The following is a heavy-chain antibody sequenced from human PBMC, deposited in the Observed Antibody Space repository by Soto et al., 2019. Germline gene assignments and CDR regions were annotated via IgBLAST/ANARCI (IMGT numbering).Heavy chain of an antibody. V-gene: IGHV4-30-4*01. Sequence: SETLSLTCTVSGGSISSGDYYWSWIRQPPGKGLEWIGYIYYSGSTYYNPSLKSRVTISVDTSKNQFSLKLSSVTAADTAVYYCARVRQRITIFGVVPISDVWGQGTTVTVSS. J-gene: IGHJ6*02. CDR2: IYYSGST. CDR3: ARVRQRITIFGVVPISDV. D-gene: IGHD3-3*01. CDR1: GGSISSGDYY.